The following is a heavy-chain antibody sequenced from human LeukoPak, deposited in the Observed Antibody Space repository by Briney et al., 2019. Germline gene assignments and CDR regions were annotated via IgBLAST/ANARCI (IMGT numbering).Heavy chain of an antibody. J-gene: IGHJ4*02. D-gene: IGHD1-7*01. Sequence: PSETLSLTCTVSGGSISSGGYYWSWIRQPPGKGLEWIGEINHSGSTNYNPSLKSRVTISVDTSKNQFSLKLSSVTAADTAVYYCARHKGTGTTWGDPQKEYYFDYWGQGTLVTVSS. CDR2: INHSGST. CDR1: GGSISSGGYY. V-gene: IGHV4-39*01. CDR3: ARHKGTGTTWGDPQKEYYFDY.